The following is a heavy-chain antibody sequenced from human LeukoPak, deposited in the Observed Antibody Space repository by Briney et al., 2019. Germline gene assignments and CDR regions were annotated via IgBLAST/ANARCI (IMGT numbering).Heavy chain of an antibody. Sequence: ASVKVSCKASGYTFTSYDINWVRQATGQGLEWMGWINPNSGGTNYAQKFQGRVTMTRDTSISTAYMELSRLRSDDTAVYYCARDLLTWFGEFPSDYWGQGTLVTVSS. CDR2: INPNSGGT. V-gene: IGHV1-2*02. J-gene: IGHJ4*02. CDR3: ARDLLTWFGEFPSDY. D-gene: IGHD3-10*01. CDR1: GYTFTSYD.